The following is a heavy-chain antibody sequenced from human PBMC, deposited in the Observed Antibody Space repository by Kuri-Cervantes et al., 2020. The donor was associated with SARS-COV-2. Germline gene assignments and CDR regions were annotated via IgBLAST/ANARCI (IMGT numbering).Heavy chain of an antibody. CDR2: ISSNGGST. D-gene: IGHD3-22*01. J-gene: IGHJ6*02. Sequence: GESLKISCSASGFTFSSYAMHWVRQAPGKGLEYVSAISSNGGSTYYADSVKGRFTISGDNAKNSLYLQMNSLRDEDTAVYYCARDYYYDSSGYYYDVYYYGMDVWGQGTTVTVSS. CDR1: GFTFSSYA. V-gene: IGHV3-64*04. CDR3: ARDYYYDSSGYYYDVYYYGMDV.